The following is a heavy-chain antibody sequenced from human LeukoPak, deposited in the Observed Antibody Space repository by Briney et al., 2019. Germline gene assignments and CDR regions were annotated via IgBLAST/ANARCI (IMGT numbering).Heavy chain of an antibody. CDR2: ISPNSGAT. CDR1: GYTFTGYY. J-gene: IGHJ3*02. V-gene: IGHV1-2*02. D-gene: IGHD2-2*01. CDR3: VAATRNSTSCYSRNALEI. Sequence: GASVKVSCKASGYTFTGYYMHWVRQAPGQGLEWMGWISPNSGATNYAQNFQGRVTMTRDTSISTAYMDLSSLRSDDTAVYYCVAATRNSTSCYSRNALEIWGQGTMVDVSS.